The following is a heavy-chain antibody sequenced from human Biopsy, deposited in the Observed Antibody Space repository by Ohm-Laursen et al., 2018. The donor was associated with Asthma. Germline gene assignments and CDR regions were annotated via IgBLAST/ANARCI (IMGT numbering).Heavy chain of an antibody. CDR1: GDAMSTSGSY. J-gene: IGHJ2*01. Sequence: SDTLSLTWIVSGDAMSTSGSYWGWIRQSPGKGLDWIGSIYYSGRTYYNPSRESRVTISADTSKNLFSLKGTSVTAADTAVYYCARAVSSSSYWYFDLWGRGDLVTVSS. CDR3: ARAVSSSSYWYFDL. CDR2: IYYSGRT. D-gene: IGHD6-6*01. V-gene: IGHV4-39*01.